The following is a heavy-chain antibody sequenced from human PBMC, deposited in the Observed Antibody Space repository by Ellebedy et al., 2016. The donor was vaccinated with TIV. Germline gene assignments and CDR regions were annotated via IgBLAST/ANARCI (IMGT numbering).Heavy chain of an antibody. CDR2: INPDSGGT. V-gene: IGHV1-2*02. Sequence: ASVKVSCKTSGYIFTAYYIHWVRQAPGQGLEWRGWINPDSGGTNLPQKFQGRVTMARDTPVNKAYMQLNRLQSDDTAVYYCARVLRATSGMDVWGQGTTVIFS. CDR3: ARVLRATSGMDV. CDR1: GYIFTAYY. J-gene: IGHJ6*02. D-gene: IGHD4/OR15-4a*01.